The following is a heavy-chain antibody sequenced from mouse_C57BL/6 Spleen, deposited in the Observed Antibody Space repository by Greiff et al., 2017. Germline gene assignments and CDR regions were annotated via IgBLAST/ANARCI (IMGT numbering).Heavy chain of an antibody. J-gene: IGHJ4*01. V-gene: IGHV1-54*01. CDR1: GYAFTNYL. CDR3: AREENYYGGGAMDY. Sequence: QVQLQQSGAELVRPGTSVKVSCKASGYAFTNYLIEWVKQRPGQGLEWIGVINPGSGGTNYNEKFKGKATLTADKSSSTAYMQLSSLTSEDSAVYFCAREENYYGGGAMDYWRQGTSVTVSS. CDR2: INPGSGGT. D-gene: IGHD1-1*01.